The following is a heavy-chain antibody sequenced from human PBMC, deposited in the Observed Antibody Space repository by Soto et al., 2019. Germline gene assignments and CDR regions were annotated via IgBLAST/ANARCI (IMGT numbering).Heavy chain of an antibody. V-gene: IGHV3-73*02. Sequence: EVQLVESGGGLVQPGGSLKLSCAASGYTFSDSAIHWVRQASGKGLEWVGRIRSKANSYATVYAASVRGRLTISRDDSQNTAYLQMNSLKTEDTAVYYCARLWSEREPNFDYWGQGTLVSVSS. D-gene: IGHD1-26*01. CDR3: ARLWSEREPNFDY. CDR1: GYTFSDSA. J-gene: IGHJ4*02. CDR2: IRSKANSYAT.